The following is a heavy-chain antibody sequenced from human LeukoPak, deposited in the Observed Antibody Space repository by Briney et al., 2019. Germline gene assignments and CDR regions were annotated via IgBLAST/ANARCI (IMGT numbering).Heavy chain of an antibody. V-gene: IGHV1-69*04. CDR2: IIPIFGIA. D-gene: IGHD5-12*01. CDR1: GGTFSSYA. J-gene: IGHJ6*02. CDR3: ARDRDSGYDSYYYYGMDV. Sequence: GASVKVSCKASGGTFSSYAISWVRQAPGQGLEWMGRIIPIFGIANYAQKFQGRVTITADKSTSTAYMELSSLRSEDTAVYYCARDRDSGYDSYYYYGMDVWGQGTAVTVSS.